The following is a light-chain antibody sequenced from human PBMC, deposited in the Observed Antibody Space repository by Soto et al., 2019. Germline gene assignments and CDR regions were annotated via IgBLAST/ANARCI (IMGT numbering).Light chain of an antibody. CDR1: QSVGNKY. Sequence: EIVLTQSPGTLSLSPGERATLSCRASQSVGNKYLAWYQQKPGQAPRLLIYGASTRATGIPDRFSGSGSGTDFTLTISRLEPEDFAVYYCQQYGSSSWTFGQGTKVEIK. CDR2: GAS. V-gene: IGKV3-20*01. J-gene: IGKJ1*01. CDR3: QQYGSSSWT.